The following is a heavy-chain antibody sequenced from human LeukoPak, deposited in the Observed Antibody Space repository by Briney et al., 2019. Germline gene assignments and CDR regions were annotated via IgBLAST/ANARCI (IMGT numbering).Heavy chain of an antibody. J-gene: IGHJ4*02. CDR2: IRSKTYGGTT. CDR1: GFTFGDYP. V-gene: IGHV3-49*04. Sequence: GGSLRLSCTASGFTFGDYPMSWVRQAPGKGLEWVGFIRSKTYGGTTEYAASVKGRFTISRDDSKSIAYLHMDSLKTEDTALYYCTREGGWYYFDYWAQGTLVTVSS. D-gene: IGHD6-19*01. CDR3: TREGGWYYFDY.